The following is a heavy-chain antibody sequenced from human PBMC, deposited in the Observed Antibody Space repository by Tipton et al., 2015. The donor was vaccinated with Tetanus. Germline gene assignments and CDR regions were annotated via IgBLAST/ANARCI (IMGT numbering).Heavy chain of an antibody. CDR3: ARGWSECSSWSCSPFDS. D-gene: IGHD2-2*01. V-gene: IGHV4-59*02. CDR2: VSSSGNS. CDR1: GGSVSSYY. J-gene: IGHJ4*02. Sequence: GLVKPSETLSLTCTVSGGSVSSYYWTWFRQPPGKRLEWIGFVSSSGNSNYSPSLTGRVSMSLDTSKQQFSLSLPSATAADTAVYYCARGWSECSSWSCSPFDSWGQGTLVTVSS.